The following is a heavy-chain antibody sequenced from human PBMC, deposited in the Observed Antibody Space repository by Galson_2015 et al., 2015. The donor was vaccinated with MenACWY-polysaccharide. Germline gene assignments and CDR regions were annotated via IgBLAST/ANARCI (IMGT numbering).Heavy chain of an antibody. CDR1: GYTFTGNF. V-gene: IGHV1-2*02. D-gene: IGHD4-11*01. CDR2: INPNSGAT. J-gene: IGHJ5*02. Sequence: SVKVSCKASGYTFTGNFIHWVRQAPGQGFEWMGWINPNSGATSYAQKFQDRVTMTRDTSINTAYMELHRLRSDDTAVYYCVRVPTDQQTEGNWFVPWGQGTPVTVSS. CDR3: VRVPTDQQTEGNWFVP.